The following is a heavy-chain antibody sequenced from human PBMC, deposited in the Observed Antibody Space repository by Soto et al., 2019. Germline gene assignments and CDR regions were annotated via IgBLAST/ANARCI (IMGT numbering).Heavy chain of an antibody. D-gene: IGHD2-2*01. J-gene: IGHJ6*02. Sequence: SETLSLTCTVSGGSISSYYWSWIRQPPGKGLEWIGNIYYSVRNNYNPSLKSRVTISVDTSNNQFSLRLNSVTAADTAVYYCASSTTSLGHYYGMDVWGQGTTVTVSS. CDR3: ASSTTSLGHYYGMDV. V-gene: IGHV4-59*01. CDR2: IYYSVRN. CDR1: GGSISSYY.